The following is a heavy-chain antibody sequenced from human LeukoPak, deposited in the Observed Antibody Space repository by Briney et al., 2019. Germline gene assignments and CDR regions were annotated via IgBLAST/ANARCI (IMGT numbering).Heavy chain of an antibody. CDR2: IKGDGTAT. Sequence: GGSLRLSCAAPGFTFRNSWMRWVRQVPGKGLVWVSRIKGDGTATYYADSVKGRFTISRDNAKDTLYLQMNSLRAEDTAVYYCARSDWFDPWGQGTLVTVSS. V-gene: IGHV3-74*01. CDR1: GFTFRNSW. J-gene: IGHJ5*02. CDR3: ARSDWFDP.